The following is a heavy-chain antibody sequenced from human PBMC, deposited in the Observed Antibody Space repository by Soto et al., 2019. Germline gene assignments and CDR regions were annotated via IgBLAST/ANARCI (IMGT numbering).Heavy chain of an antibody. D-gene: IGHD6-13*01. Sequence: ASVKVSCKASGYPFTSFDINWVRQAAGQGLEWMGWMNPNSGNTGYEQKFQGRVTLTRNTSISTAYMELSSLRSEDTAVYYWARGGSGRSWHRRGVTDPWGQGTLVTVSS. V-gene: IGHV1-8*01. J-gene: IGHJ5*02. CDR3: ARGGSGRSWHRRGVTDP. CDR1: GYPFTSFD. CDR2: MNPNSGNT.